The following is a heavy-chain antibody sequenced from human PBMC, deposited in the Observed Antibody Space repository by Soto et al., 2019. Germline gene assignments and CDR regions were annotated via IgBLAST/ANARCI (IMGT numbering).Heavy chain of an antibody. CDR3: ARSAPDMITFGGVIVPAY. V-gene: IGHV4-39*01. CDR1: GGSISSSSYY. D-gene: IGHD3-16*02. CDR2: IYYSEST. Sequence: PSETLSLTCTVSGGSISSSSYYWGWIRRPPGKGLEWIGSIYYSESTYYNPSLKSRVTISVDTSKNQFSLKLSSVTAADTAVYYCARSAPDMITFGGVIVPAYWGQGTLVTVSS. J-gene: IGHJ4*02.